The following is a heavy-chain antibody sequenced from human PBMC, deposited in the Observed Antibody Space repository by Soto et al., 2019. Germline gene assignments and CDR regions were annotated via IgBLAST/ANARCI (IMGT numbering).Heavy chain of an antibody. CDR2: VKTKADGGTT. CDR3: TTPGPS. CDR1: GFNFSDAW. J-gene: IGHJ4*02. V-gene: IGHV3-15*07. Sequence: EVQLVESGGDLVKPGGSLRLSCAASGFNFSDAWMNWVRQAPGKGLEWVGHVKTKADGGTTEYAAYVKGRFSVSRDDSRNTLYLQMNSLKSEDTAMYYCTTPGPSWGQGTLVVVSS.